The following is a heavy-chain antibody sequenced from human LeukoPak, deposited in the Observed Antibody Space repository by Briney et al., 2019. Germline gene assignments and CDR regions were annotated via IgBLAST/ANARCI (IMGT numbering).Heavy chain of an antibody. J-gene: IGHJ4*02. CDR1: GGSISSYY. D-gene: IGHD3-22*01. Sequence: PSETLSLTCTVSGGSISSYYWSWIRQPPGKGLEWIGYIYYSGSTNYNPSLKSRVTISVDTSKNQFSLKLSSVTAADTAVYYCARALPQYYYDSSGYYTDWGQGTLVTVSS. CDR2: IYYSGST. CDR3: ARALPQYYYDSSGYYTD. V-gene: IGHV4-59*08.